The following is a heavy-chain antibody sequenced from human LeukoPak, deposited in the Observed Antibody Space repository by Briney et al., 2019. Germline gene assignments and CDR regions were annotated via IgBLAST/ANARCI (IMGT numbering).Heavy chain of an antibody. J-gene: IGHJ3*02. Sequence: SETLSLTCAVYGGSFSGYYWSWIRQPPGKGLEWIGEINHSGSTNYNPSLKSRVTISVDTSKNQFSLELSSVTAADTAVYYCARVKYYYDSSGSGHDAFDIWGQGTMVTVSS. CDR3: ARVKYYYDSSGSGHDAFDI. CDR2: INHSGST. V-gene: IGHV4-34*01. CDR1: GGSFSGYY. D-gene: IGHD3-22*01.